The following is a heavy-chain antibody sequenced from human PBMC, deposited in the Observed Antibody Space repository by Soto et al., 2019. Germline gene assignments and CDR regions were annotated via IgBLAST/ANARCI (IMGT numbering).Heavy chain of an antibody. CDR2: INPSGGST. CDR3: ARDTYYYDSSGYSKGRAFDI. D-gene: IGHD3-22*01. Sequence: GASVKVSCKASGYTFTSYYMHWVRQAPGQGLEWMGIINPSGGSTSYAQKFQGRVTMTRDTSTSTVYMELSSLRSEDTAVYYCARDTYYYDSSGYSKGRAFDIWGQGTMVTVSS. V-gene: IGHV1-46*01. J-gene: IGHJ3*02. CDR1: GYTFTSYY.